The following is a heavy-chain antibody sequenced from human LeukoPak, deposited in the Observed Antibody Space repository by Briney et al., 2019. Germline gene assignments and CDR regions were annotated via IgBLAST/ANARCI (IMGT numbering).Heavy chain of an antibody. CDR3: ARGPSVDGYCGGDCYSYNDY. V-gene: IGHV1-69*05. CDR2: IIPIFGTA. D-gene: IGHD2-21*02. CDR1: GGTFSSYA. J-gene: IGHJ4*02. Sequence: SVKVSCKASGGTFSSYAISWVRQAPGQGLEWMGGIIPIFGTANYAQKFQGRVTMTRNTSISTAYMELSSLRSEDTAVYYCARGPSVDGYCGGDCYSYNDYWGQGTLVTVSS.